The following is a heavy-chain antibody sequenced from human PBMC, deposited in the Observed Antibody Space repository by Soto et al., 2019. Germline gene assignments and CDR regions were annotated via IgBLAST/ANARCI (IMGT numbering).Heavy chain of an antibody. CDR2: INHSGST. J-gene: IGHJ4*02. CDR3: ARGNVAAAGTRDFDY. D-gene: IGHD6-13*01. CDR1: GGCFSGYY. V-gene: IGHV4-34*01. Sequence: SETLSLTCAVYGGCFSGYYWSWIRQHPGKGLEWIGEINHSGSTNYNPSLKSRVTISVDTSKNQFSLKLSSVTAADTAVYYCARGNVAAAGTRDFDYWGRGTLVTVSS.